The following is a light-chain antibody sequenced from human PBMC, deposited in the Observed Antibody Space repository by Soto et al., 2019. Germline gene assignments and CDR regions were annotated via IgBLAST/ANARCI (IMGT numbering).Light chain of an antibody. J-gene: IGKJ1*01. CDR2: GAS. V-gene: IGKV3-20*01. CDR3: QRHDSLRT. CDR1: QSVRSNF. Sequence: EIVLTQSPGTLSLSPGERATLSCRASQSVRSNFLAWYQQKPGQAPRLLIYGASNRATGIPDRFSGSGSGTDFTLTITRLEPEYFAMYYCQRHDSLRTFGQGTKVEI.